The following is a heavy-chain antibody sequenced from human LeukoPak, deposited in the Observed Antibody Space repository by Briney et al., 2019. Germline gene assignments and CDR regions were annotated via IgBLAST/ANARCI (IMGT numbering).Heavy chain of an antibody. Sequence: GGSLRLSCTASGFTFGDYAMSWVRQAPGKGLEWVGFIRSKAYGGTTEYAASVKGRFIISRDDSKSIAYLQMNSLKTEDTAVYYCTRDGRDGYNLYYYFDYWGQGTLVTVSS. V-gene: IGHV3-49*04. CDR3: TRDGRDGYNLYYYFDY. J-gene: IGHJ4*02. CDR2: IRSKAYGGTT. CDR1: GFTFGDYA. D-gene: IGHD5-24*01.